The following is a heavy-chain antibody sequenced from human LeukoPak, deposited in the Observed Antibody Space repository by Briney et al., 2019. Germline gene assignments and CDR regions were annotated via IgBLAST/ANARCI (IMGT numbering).Heavy chain of an antibody. CDR1: GGSISSYY. D-gene: IGHD6-13*01. V-gene: IGHV4-59*01. CDR3: ARDRGFIAAAGTPPEEDYYYYYGMDV. CDR2: IYYSGST. Sequence: SETLSLTCTVSGGSISSYYWSWIRQPPGKGLEWIGHIYYSGSTNYNPSLKSRVTISVDTSKNQFSLKLSSVTAADTAVYYCARDRGFIAAAGTPPEEDYYYYYGMDVWGQGTTVTVSS. J-gene: IGHJ6*02.